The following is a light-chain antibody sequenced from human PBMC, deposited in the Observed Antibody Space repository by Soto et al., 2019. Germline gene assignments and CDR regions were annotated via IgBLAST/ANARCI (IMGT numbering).Light chain of an antibody. CDR1: QDITNY. CDR2: DAS. V-gene: IGKV1-33*01. CDR3: QQFDSVPCT. Sequence: IQMTQSRSSLSASVGDRVTITCQASQDITNYLIWYQQKPGKAPKVLIYDASSLGTGVSSRFSGSGSGTHITLTISSLQPEDIATYYCQQFDSVPCTFGQGTKLEIK. J-gene: IGKJ2*02.